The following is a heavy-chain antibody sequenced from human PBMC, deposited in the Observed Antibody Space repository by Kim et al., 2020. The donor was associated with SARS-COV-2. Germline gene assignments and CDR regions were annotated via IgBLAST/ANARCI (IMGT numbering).Heavy chain of an antibody. CDR3: ARVGIAYCGGDCLTVFDY. D-gene: IGHD2-21*01. J-gene: IGHJ4*02. V-gene: IGHV4-30-2*01. Sequence: KSRVTISVDRSKNQFSLKLSSVTAADTAVYYCARVGIAYCGGDCLTVFDYWGQGTLVTVSS.